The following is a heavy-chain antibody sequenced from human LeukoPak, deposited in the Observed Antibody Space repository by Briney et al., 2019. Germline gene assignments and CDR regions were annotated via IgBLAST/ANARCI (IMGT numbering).Heavy chain of an antibody. J-gene: IGHJ4*02. D-gene: IGHD3-3*01. V-gene: IGHV1-2*02. CDR3: ARDGLEWLFHRSFEGFPDC. CDR1: GYTFTGYY. Sequence: ASVKVSCKASGYTFTGYYMHWVRQAPGQGLEWMGWINPNSGGTNYAQKFQGRVTMTRDTSISTAYMELSRLRSDDTAVYYCARDGLEWLFHRSFEGFPDCWGQGTLVTVSS. CDR2: INPNSGGT.